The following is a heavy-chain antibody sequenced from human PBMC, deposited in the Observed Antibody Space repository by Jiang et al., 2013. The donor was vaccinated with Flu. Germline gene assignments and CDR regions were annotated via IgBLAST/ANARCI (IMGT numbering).Heavy chain of an antibody. CDR3: ARHPVALSGLDV. Sequence: GSGLVKPSETLSLTCTVSGGSIKTFSWSWVRQTPGMTLEWIGCFSYSGTTTYNPSLKSRVAISVDTSKNQFSLNLNSVTAADTAVYYCARHPVALSGLDVWGQGTPLTVSS. CDR2: FSYSGTT. V-gene: IGHV4-59*13. CDR1: GGSIKTFS. J-gene: IGHJ6*02.